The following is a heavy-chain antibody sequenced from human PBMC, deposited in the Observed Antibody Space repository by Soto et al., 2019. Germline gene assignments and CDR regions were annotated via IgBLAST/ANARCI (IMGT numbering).Heavy chain of an antibody. J-gene: IGHJ6*02. Sequence: PGGSLRLSCAASGFTFSNFEMHWVRQAPGKGLEWVSYINTAGSTKYYAESVKGRFTISRDNARNSLFLQMNSLRAEDTAVYYCARAECMDPNCLTAYYSYRWDVWGQVTTVTVSS. CDR1: GFTFSNFE. CDR3: ARAECMDPNCLTAYYSYRWDV. D-gene: IGHD2-2*01. V-gene: IGHV3-48*03. CDR2: INTAGSTK.